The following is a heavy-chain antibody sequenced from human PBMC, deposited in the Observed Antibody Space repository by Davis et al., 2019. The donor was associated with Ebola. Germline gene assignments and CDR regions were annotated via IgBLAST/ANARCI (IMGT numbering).Heavy chain of an antibody. CDR1: GFTFSSYA. J-gene: IGHJ5*02. V-gene: IGHV3-23*01. D-gene: IGHD2-2*01. CDR2: ISGSGGST. CDR3: AKGGRYCSSTSCEAPFDP. Sequence: GESLKISCAASGFTFSSYAMSWVRQAPGKGLEWVSAISGSGGSTYYADSAKGRFTISRDNSKNTLYLQMNSLRAEDTAVYYCAKGGRYCSSTSCEAPFDPWGQGTLVTVSS.